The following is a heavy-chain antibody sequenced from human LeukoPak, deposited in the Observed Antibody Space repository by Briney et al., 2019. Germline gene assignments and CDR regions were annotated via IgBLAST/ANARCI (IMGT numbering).Heavy chain of an antibody. Sequence: GGSLRLSCADSGFTFSNYWMHWVRQTPGKGVMWVSRIKTDGSSTTSADAVKRRFTTSRDNAKNTLYLQMNSLRVDDTAVYYCGRGFAVVPAGLMDVWGKGTTVTVSS. CDR3: GRGFAVVPAGLMDV. J-gene: IGHJ6*03. CDR1: GFTFSNYW. V-gene: IGHV3-74*01. CDR2: IKTDGSST. D-gene: IGHD2-2*01.